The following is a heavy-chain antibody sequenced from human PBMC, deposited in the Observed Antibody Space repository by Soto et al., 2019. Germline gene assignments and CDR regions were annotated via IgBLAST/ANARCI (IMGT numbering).Heavy chain of an antibody. CDR3: AKLYYDSSGYYYRYFQH. CDR1: GFTFSSYA. Sequence: PGGSLRLSCAASGFTFSSYAMSWVRQAPGKGLEWVSAISGSVGSTYYADSVKGRFTISRDNSKNTLYLQMNSLRAEDTAVYYCAKLYYDSSGYYYRYFQHWGQGTLVTFSS. J-gene: IGHJ1*01. V-gene: IGHV3-23*01. CDR2: ISGSVGST. D-gene: IGHD3-22*01.